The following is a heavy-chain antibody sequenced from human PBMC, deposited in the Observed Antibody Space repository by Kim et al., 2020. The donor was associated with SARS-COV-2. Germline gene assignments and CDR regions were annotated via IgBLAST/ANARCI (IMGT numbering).Heavy chain of an antibody. Sequence: TPPLKSRVPISVDTSNNQFSLKLTSVTAADTAVYYCARHYRVGAPYFDYWGQGTLVTVSS. CDR3: ARHYRVGAPYFDY. V-gene: IGHV4-59*08. D-gene: IGHD1-26*01. J-gene: IGHJ4*02.